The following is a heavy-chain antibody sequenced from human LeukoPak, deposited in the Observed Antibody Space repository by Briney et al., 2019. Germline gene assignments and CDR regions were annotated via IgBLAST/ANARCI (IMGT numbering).Heavy chain of an antibody. CDR3: VPKGTEGY. J-gene: IGHJ4*02. V-gene: IGHV3-64D*06. CDR1: GFTFSSYA. CDR2: ISPDGGNT. Sequence: GGSLRLSCSASGFTFSSYAMHWVRQAPGKGLEYVSAISPDGGNTYYADSVKGRFSISRDNSKNTLYLQMSSLRPEDMAVYYCVPKGTEGYWGQGTLVTVSS.